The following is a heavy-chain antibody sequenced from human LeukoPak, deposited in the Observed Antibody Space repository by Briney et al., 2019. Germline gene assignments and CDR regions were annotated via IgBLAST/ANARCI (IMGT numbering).Heavy chain of an antibody. Sequence: SETLSLTCTVSGGSISSYYWSWIRQPPGKGLEWIGYIYYSESTNYNPSLKSRVTISVDTSKNQFSLKLSSVTAADTAVYYCAMMVRGVIIRPYYMDVWGKGTAVTVSS. CDR1: GGSISSYY. CDR3: AMMVRGVIIRPYYMDV. D-gene: IGHD3-10*01. J-gene: IGHJ6*03. CDR2: IYYSEST. V-gene: IGHV4-59*01.